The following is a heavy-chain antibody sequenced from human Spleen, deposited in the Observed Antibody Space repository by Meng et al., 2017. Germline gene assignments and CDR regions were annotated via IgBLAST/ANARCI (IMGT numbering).Heavy chain of an antibody. CDR1: GYTFTSYG. J-gene: IGHJ4*02. V-gene: IGHV1-3*01. CDR2: INAGNGNT. CDR3: ARDEDISAAGKLFGDY. D-gene: IGHD6-25*01. Sequence: ASVKVSCKASGYTFTSYGISWVRQAPGQRLEWMGWINAGNGNTEYSQNFQGRLTITRDTSASTAYMELSSLRSEDTAVYYCARDEDISAAGKLFGDYWGQGTLVTVSS.